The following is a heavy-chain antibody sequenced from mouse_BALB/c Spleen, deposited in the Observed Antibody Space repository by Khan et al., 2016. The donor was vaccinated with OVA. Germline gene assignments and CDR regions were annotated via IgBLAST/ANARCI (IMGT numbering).Heavy chain of an antibody. J-gene: IGHJ2*01. CDR2: IWGGGST. CDR3: AKEDYGSSSFDY. D-gene: IGHD1-1*01. V-gene: IGHV2-6-5*01. Sequence: QVQLKESGPGLVAPSQSLSITCTVSGFSLTDYGVSWIRQPPGKGLEWLGAIWGGGSTYYNSALKSRLSISKDNSKSQVFLKMNSLQIDDTATYYCAKEDYGSSSFDYWGQGTTLTVSS. CDR1: GFSLTDYG.